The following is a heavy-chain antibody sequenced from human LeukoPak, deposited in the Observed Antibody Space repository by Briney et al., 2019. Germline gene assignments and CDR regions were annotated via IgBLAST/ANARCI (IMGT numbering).Heavy chain of an antibody. CDR3: ARADYYDSSGYYYGPPGDDAFDI. V-gene: IGHV4-59*01. D-gene: IGHD3-22*01. CDR2: IYYSGST. J-gene: IGHJ3*02. Sequence: SETLSLTCTVSGGSISSYYWSWIRQPPGKGPEWIGYIYYSGSTNYNPSLKSRVTISVDTSKNQFSLKLSSVTAADTAVYYCARADYYDSSGYYYGPPGDDAFDIWGQGTMVTVSS. CDR1: GGSISSYY.